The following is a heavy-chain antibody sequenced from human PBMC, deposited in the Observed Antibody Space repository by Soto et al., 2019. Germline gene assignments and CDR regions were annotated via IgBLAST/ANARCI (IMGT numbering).Heavy chain of an antibody. CDR1: GFTFSSYA. CDR3: ARHNSDYDFWSGFD. CDR2: ISGSGGST. D-gene: IGHD3-3*01. V-gene: IGHV3-23*01. J-gene: IGHJ4*02. Sequence: GSLRLSCAASGFTFSSYAMSWVRQAPGKGLEWVSAISGSGGSTYYADSVKGQVTISADKSISTAYLQWSSLKASDTAMYYCARHNSDYDFWSGFDWGQGTLVTVSS.